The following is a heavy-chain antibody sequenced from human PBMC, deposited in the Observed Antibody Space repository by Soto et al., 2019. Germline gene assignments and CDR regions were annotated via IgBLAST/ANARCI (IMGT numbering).Heavy chain of an antibody. CDR3: ARGLGLLGYSGSYPSRYYYYGMDV. D-gene: IGHD1-26*01. J-gene: IGHJ6*02. CDR2: INHSGNT. V-gene: IGHV4-34*01. CDR1: GGSFRGVQ. Sequence: SETLPLTSHVYGGSFRGVQRFWIRQPPGKDLGWIGEINHSGNTNYNLSLKSRVTISVDTSKNQFSLKLSSVTAADTAVYYCARGLGLLGYSGSYPSRYYYYGMDVWGQGTTVS.